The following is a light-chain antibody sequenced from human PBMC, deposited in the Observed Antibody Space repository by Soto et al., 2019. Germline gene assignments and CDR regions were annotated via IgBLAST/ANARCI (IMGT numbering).Light chain of an antibody. J-gene: IGLJ3*02. CDR3: QSYDNSGAV. V-gene: IGLV1-40*01. CDR1: NSNIGAGRD. CDR2: NNN. Sequence: QSVLTQPPSVSGAPGQVVTISCTGSNSNIGAGRDVHWYQQLPGTAPKLLIHNNNNRPSGVPDRFSGYRSGTSASLAITGLQTEDEADYYCQSYDNSGAVFGGGTKLTVL.